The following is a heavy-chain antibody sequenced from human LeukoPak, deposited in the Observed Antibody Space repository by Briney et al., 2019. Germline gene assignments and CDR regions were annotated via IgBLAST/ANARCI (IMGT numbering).Heavy chain of an antibody. J-gene: IGHJ6*02. CDR2: IIPNSGRT. CDR3: ALIYIVVPATKDNYGMDV. D-gene: IGHD2-2*01. Sequence: ASVKVSCKASGYSFTDYYLHWVRQAPGQGPEWLGWIIPNSGRTKYAQKFQGRVTMTRDTSIRTAYMELHSLRSDDTALYYCALIYIVVPATKDNYGMDVWGQGTTVTVSS. V-gene: IGHV1-2*02. CDR1: GYSFTDYY.